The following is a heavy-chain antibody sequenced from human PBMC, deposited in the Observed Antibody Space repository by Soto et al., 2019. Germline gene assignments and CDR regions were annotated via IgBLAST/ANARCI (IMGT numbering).Heavy chain of an antibody. V-gene: IGHV1-18*01. CDR1: GYTFSNHG. D-gene: IGHD6-6*01. J-gene: IGHJ6*03. CDR3: ERVRQLVGYFYYYMDV. CDR2: IGAYNGNT. Sequence: QVQLLQSGAEVKKPGASVKVSCKASGYTFSNHGITWVRQAPGQGLEWMGWIGAYNGNTHYTQSLQGRVTMNTDTSTSSAYMELRGLRSDDTAVYYCERVRQLVGYFYYYMDVWGKGTTVTVSS.